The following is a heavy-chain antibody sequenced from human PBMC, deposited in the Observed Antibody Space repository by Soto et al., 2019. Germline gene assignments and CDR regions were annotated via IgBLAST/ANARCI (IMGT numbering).Heavy chain of an antibody. J-gene: IGHJ3*02. CDR3: ARAINKLEQPTYYYDSSGYYYEASHGEALEI. D-gene: IGHD3-22*01. CDR2: IKHHGRAK. V-gene: IGHV3-7*01. Sequence: PGGSLRLSCAAPRFAFSSHWISWVRQARGKGLEWVANIKHHGRAKYYVNAVKGQFTISRDNDKNSLSLQMNSLRAEDTAVYYWARAINKLEQPTYYYDSSGYYYEASHGEALEIWGQGTMVTVSS. CDR1: RFAFSSHW.